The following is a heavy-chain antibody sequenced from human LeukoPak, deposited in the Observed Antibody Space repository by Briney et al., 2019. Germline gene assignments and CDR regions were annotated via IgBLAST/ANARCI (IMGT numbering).Heavy chain of an antibody. CDR3: ARDGGGSSSGDLV. D-gene: IGHD6-13*01. J-gene: IGHJ4*02. Sequence: QSGGSLRLSCAASGFTFSSYAMSWVRQAPGKGLEWVSAISGSGGSTYYADSVKGRFTISRDNSKNTLYLQMNSLRAEDTAVYYCARDGGGSSSGDLVWGQGTLVTVSS. V-gene: IGHV3-23*01. CDR2: ISGSGGST. CDR1: GFTFSSYA.